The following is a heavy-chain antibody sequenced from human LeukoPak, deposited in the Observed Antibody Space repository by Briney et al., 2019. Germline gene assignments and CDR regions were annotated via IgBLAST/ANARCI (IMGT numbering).Heavy chain of an antibody. J-gene: IGHJ4*02. CDR2: ISAYSGGT. CDR1: GYTFTNYG. V-gene: IGHV1-2*02. D-gene: IGHD3-10*01. Sequence: ASVKVSCKASGYTFTNYGFSWVRQAPGQGLEWMGWISAYSGGTNYAQKFQGRVTMTRDTSISTAYMELRRLRSDDTAVYYCARAGTMVRGVIHFDYWGQGTLVTVSS. CDR3: ARAGTMVRGVIHFDY.